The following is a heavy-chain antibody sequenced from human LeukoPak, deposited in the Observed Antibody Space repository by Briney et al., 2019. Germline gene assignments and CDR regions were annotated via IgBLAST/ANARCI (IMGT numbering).Heavy chain of an antibody. CDR3: ARGTFTKLGGYYYYMDV. Sequence: ASVKVSCKTSGYTFTIYDINWVRQATGQGLEWMGWMNPNSGNTGYAQKFQGRVTMARNTSTSTAYMKLSSLRSEDTAVYYCARGTFTKLGGYYYYMDVWGKGTTVTVSS. CDR1: GYTFTIYD. V-gene: IGHV1-8*01. D-gene: IGHD2-8*01. J-gene: IGHJ6*03. CDR2: MNPNSGNT.